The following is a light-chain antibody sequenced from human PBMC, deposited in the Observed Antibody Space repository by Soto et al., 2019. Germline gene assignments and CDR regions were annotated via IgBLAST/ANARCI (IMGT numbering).Light chain of an antibody. V-gene: IGKV1-5*03. CDR1: QSISSW. J-gene: IGKJ4*01. Sequence: DIQMTQSPSTLSVSVGDRVTITCRASQSISSWLAWYQQKPGKAPKLLIYRASTLESGVPSRFSGSGSGTEFTLTIGSLQPEDLATDYCQQYDSFPLTFGGGTKVEIK. CDR3: QQYDSFPLT. CDR2: RAS.